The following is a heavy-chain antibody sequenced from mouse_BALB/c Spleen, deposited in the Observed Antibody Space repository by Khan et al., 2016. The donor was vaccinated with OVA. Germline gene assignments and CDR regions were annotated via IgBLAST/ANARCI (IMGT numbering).Heavy chain of an antibody. V-gene: IGHV2-2*02. CDR3: ARRGYGYGRGDLFAY. CDR1: GFSLNNYS. Sequence: QVQLKESGPGLVQPSQSLSITCTVSGFSLNNYSVHWVRQSPGKGLEWLGVIWSAGSTDYNAAFISRLTISKDNSRSQVSFKMNSLQPNDTAIYYCARRGYGYGRGDLFAYWGQGTPVTVSA. D-gene: IGHD2-2*01. J-gene: IGHJ3*01. CDR2: IWSAGST.